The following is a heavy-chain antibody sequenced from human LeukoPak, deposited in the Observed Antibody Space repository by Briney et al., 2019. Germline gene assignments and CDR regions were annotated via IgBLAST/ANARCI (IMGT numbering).Heavy chain of an antibody. CDR2: IYYSGST. J-gene: IGHJ4*02. D-gene: IGHD3-10*01. V-gene: IGHV4-39*07. Sequence: SETLSLTCTVSGGSLSSSSYYWGWIRQPPGKGLEWIGSIYYSGSTYYNPSLKSRVTISVDTSKNQFSLKLSSVTAADTAVYYCARSSPSGGSGSYPDYWGQGTLVTVSS. CDR3: ARSSPSGGSGSYPDY. CDR1: GGSLSSSSYY.